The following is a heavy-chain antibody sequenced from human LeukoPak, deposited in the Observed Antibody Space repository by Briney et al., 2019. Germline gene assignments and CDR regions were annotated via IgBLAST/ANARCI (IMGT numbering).Heavy chain of an antibody. CDR3: ARVVGSSWDRPYFDY. D-gene: IGHD6-13*01. CDR2: INPNSGGT. CDR1: GYTFTGYY. Sequence: ASVKVSCKASGYTFTGYYMHWVRQAPGQGLEWMGWINPNSGGTNYAQKFQGRVTMTRDTSISTAYMELSGLRSDDTAVYYCARVVGSSWDRPYFDYWGQGTLVTVSS. J-gene: IGHJ4*02. V-gene: IGHV1-2*02.